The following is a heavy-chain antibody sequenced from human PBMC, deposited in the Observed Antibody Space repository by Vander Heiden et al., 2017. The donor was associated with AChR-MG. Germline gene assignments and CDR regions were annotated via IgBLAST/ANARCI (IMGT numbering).Heavy chain of an antibody. J-gene: IGHJ1*01. V-gene: IGHV3-23*01. Sequence: EVQLLESGGGLVQPGGSLRLSCAASGFTFSSYAMSWVRQAPGKGLEWVSAISGSGGSTYYADSVKGRFTISRDNSKNTLYLQMNSLRAEDTAVYYCAKVEVVVVITTSYFQHWGQGTLVTVSS. CDR3: AKVEVVVVITTSYFQH. CDR2: ISGSGGST. CDR1: GFTFSSYA. D-gene: IGHD3-22*01.